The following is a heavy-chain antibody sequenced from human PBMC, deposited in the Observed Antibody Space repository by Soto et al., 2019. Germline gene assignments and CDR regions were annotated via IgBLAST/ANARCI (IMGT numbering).Heavy chain of an antibody. CDR2: IYYSGST. CDR1: GVSISSGGYY. V-gene: IGHV4-31*03. CDR3: ARGGYCSSTSCPPPHWFDP. J-gene: IGHJ5*02. D-gene: IGHD2-2*01. Sequence: PSETLSLTCTVSGVSISSGGYYWSWIRQDPGKGLEWIGYIYYSGSTYYNPSLKSRVTISVDTSKNQFSLKLSSVTAADTAVYYCARGGYCSSTSCPPPHWFDPWGQGTLVTVSS.